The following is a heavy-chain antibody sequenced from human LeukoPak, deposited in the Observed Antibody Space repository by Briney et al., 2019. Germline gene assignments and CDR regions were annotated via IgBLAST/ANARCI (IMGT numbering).Heavy chain of an antibody. Sequence: ASVKVSCKASGGTFSSYAISWVRQAPGQGLEWMGWINPNSGGTNYAQKFQGRVTMTRDTSTSTAYMEMTRLRSDDTAVYYCARGRLSGEAFDYWGQGTLVTVSS. CDR3: ARGRLSGEAFDY. J-gene: IGHJ4*02. V-gene: IGHV1-2*02. CDR2: INPNSGGT. CDR1: GGTFSSYA. D-gene: IGHD3-10*01.